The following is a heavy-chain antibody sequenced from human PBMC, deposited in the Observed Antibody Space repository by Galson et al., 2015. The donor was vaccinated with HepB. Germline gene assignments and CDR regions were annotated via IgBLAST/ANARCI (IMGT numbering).Heavy chain of an antibody. J-gene: IGHJ5*02. D-gene: IGHD7-27*01. CDR1: GGSISSYY. CDR3: ARSSTGARGWFDP. V-gene: IGHV4-4*07. CDR2: IFTSGYT. Sequence: SETLSLTCTVFGGSISSYYWSWIRQPAGKGLEWIGRIFTSGYTNYNPSLKSRVTMSLDTSKNQFSLNLSSVTAADTAVYYCARSSTGARGWFDPWGQGTLVAVSS.